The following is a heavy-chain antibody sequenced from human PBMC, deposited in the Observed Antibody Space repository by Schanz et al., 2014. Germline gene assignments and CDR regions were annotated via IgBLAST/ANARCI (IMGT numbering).Heavy chain of an antibody. CDR1: GFTVSNNY. V-gene: IGHV3-23*01. D-gene: IGHD3-16*01. Sequence: EVQLLESGGRLVQPGGSLRLSCVASGFTVSNNYMSWVRQPPGKGLEWVSGLSASGGHTYYADSVKGRFTISRDNSKNTVYLEMNNVRVDDTAVYYCAKGVGGGLLLGSTFDNWGQGTMVTVTS. J-gene: IGHJ3*02. CDR3: AKGVGGGLLLGSTFDN. CDR2: LSASGGHT.